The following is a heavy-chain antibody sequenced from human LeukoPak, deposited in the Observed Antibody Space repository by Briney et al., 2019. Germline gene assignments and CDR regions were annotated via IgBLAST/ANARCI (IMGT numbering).Heavy chain of an antibody. CDR2: IYPGDSDT. CDR3: ARFKSAAAGTDAFDI. V-gene: IGHV5-51*01. CDR1: GYNFTSYW. D-gene: IGHD6-13*01. Sequence: GESLKISCKGSGYNFTSYWIGWVRQMPGKGLEWMGIIYPGDSDTRYSPSFQGQVTISADKSISTAYLQWSSLKASDTAMYYCARFKSAAAGTDAFDIWGQGTMVTVSS. J-gene: IGHJ3*02.